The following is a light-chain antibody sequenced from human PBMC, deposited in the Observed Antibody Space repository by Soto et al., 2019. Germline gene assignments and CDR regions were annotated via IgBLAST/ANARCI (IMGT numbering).Light chain of an antibody. CDR3: QQYNSYPGT. CDR2: EAS. V-gene: IGKV1-5*01. CDR1: QSVSSW. J-gene: IGKJ1*01. Sequence: DIQMTQSPSTLSASVGDRVTITCRASQSVSSWLAWYQQKPGKAPKLLIYEASSLESGVPSRFRGSGSGTEVTLTISSLEPDDFATYYCQQYNSYPGTFGQGTKVEIK.